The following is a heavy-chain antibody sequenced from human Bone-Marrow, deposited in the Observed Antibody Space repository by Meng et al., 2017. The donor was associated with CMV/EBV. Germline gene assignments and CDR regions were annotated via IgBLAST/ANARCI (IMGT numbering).Heavy chain of an antibody. Sequence: GGSLRLSCAASGFTFSSYSMNWVRQAPGKGLEWVSSISSSSSYIYYADSVKGRFTISRDNAKNSLYLQMNSLRAEDTAVYYCARDTAMDRTPYYYYYGMDVWGQGTTVTVPS. V-gene: IGHV3-21*01. D-gene: IGHD5-18*01. CDR3: ARDTAMDRTPYYYYYGMDV. CDR1: GFTFSSYS. J-gene: IGHJ6*02. CDR2: ISSSSSYI.